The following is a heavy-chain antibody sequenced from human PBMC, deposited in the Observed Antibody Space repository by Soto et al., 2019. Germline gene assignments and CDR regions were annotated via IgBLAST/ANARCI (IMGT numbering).Heavy chain of an antibody. D-gene: IGHD4-17*01. Sequence: PSETLSLTCTVSGGSISSYYCSWIRQPPGKGLEWIGYIYYSGSTNYNPSLKSRVTISVDTSKNQFSLKLSSVTAADTAVYYCARDRTDYGDSQAIFDYWGQGTLVTVSS. CDR2: IYYSGST. CDR1: GGSISSYY. V-gene: IGHV4-59*01. CDR3: ARDRTDYGDSQAIFDY. J-gene: IGHJ4*02.